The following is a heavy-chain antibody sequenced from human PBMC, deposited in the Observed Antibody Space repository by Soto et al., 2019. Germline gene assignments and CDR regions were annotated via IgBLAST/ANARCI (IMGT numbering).Heavy chain of an antibody. CDR1: GYTFTSYG. Sequence: ASVKVSCKASGYTFTSYGISWVRQAPGQGLEWMGWISAYNGNTNYAQKLQGRVTMTPDTSTSTAYMELRSLRSDDTAVYYCARDERRSLDTIFGVVPRRPFDYWGQGTLVTVSS. CDR3: ARDERRSLDTIFGVVPRRPFDY. D-gene: IGHD3-3*01. V-gene: IGHV1-18*04. J-gene: IGHJ4*02. CDR2: ISAYNGNT.